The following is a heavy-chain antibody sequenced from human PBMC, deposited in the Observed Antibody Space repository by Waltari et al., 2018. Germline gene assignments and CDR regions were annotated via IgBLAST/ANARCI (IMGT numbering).Heavy chain of an antibody. D-gene: IGHD5-12*01. CDR2: INPTSRVP. J-gene: IGHJ4*02. Sequence: QVLLVQSGAEVKKPGASVKVSCKASGYTFTGYYVHWVRQAPGQGLEWMGWINPTSRVPNYAQKFQGRVTMTTDSSITTAYMELSRLTSDDTAIYYCARSRDGYNSEVDHWGQGTLVTVSS. V-gene: IGHV1-2*02. CDR1: GYTFTGYY. CDR3: ARSRDGYNSEVDH.